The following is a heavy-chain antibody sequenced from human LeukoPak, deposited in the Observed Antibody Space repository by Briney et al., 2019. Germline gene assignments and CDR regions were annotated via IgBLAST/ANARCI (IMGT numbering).Heavy chain of an antibody. CDR3: AREGSITMTSGDAFDI. V-gene: IGHV3-30-3*01. CDR1: GFTFSSYW. D-gene: IGHD3-22*01. Sequence: GGSLRLSCAASGFTFSSYWMSWVRQAPGKGLEWVAVISYDGSNKYYADSVKGRFTISRDNSKNTLYLQMNSLRAEDTAVYYCAREGSITMTSGDAFDIWGQGTMVTVSS. CDR2: ISYDGSNK. J-gene: IGHJ3*02.